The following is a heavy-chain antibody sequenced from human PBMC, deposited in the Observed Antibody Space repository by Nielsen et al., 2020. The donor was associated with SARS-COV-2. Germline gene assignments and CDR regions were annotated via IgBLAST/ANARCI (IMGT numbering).Heavy chain of an antibody. J-gene: IGHJ4*02. V-gene: IGHV3-20*01. CDR1: GFTFDDYG. CDR3: ARGLYYYDMASLPDY. CDR2: INWNGGST. Sequence: GESLKISCAASGFTFDDYGMSWVRQAPGKGLEWVSGINWNGGSTGYADSVKGRFTISRDNAKNSLYLQMNSLRAEDTALYHCARGLYYYDMASLPDYWGQGTLVTVSS. D-gene: IGHD3-22*01.